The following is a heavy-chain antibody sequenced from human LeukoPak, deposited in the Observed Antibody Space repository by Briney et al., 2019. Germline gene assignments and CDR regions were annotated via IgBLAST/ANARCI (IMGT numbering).Heavy chain of an antibody. J-gene: IGHJ4*02. D-gene: IGHD4-23*01. CDR1: GYTFTSYG. Sequence: GASVKVSCKASGYTFTSYGISWVRQAPGQGLEWMGWISAYNGNTNYAQKLQGRVTMTTDTSTSTAYMELRSLRSDDTAVYYCARAPPDGGNSGLYYWGQGTLVTVSS. V-gene: IGHV1-18*01. CDR2: ISAYNGNT. CDR3: ARAPPDGGNSGLYY.